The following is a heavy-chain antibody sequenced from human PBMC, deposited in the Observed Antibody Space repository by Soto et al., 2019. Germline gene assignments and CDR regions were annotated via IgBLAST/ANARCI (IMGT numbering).Heavy chain of an antibody. CDR1: GFTFSSYG. J-gene: IGHJ5*02. CDR2: ISYDGSNK. D-gene: IGHD6-6*01. CDR3: AKVAPIAARPTGPFDP. V-gene: IGHV3-30*18. Sequence: PGGSLRLSCAASGFTFSSYGMHWVRQAPGKGLEWVAVISYDGSNKYYADSVKGRFTISRDNSKNTLYLQMNSLRAEDTAVYYCAKVAPIAARPTGPFDPWGQGTLVTVSS.